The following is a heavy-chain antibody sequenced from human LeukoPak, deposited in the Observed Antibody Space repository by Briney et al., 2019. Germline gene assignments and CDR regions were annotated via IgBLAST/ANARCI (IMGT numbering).Heavy chain of an antibody. CDR2: IYHSGST. D-gene: IGHD1-26*01. CDR1: GGSISTYC. J-gene: IGHJ5*02. V-gene: IGHV4-59*01. CDR3: ARSRAFNSGAFDP. Sequence: TSETLSLTCTVSGGSISTYCWNWIRQPPGKGLEWIGYIYHSGSTNYNPSLQSRVTISVDTSKSQFSLRLNSVTAADTAVYYCARSRAFNSGAFDPWGQGSLVTVSS.